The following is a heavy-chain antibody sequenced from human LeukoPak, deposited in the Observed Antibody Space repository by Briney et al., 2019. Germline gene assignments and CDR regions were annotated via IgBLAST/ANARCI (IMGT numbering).Heavy chain of an antibody. D-gene: IGHD1-26*01. Sequence: KPSETLSLTCTVSGGSISSSSYYWGWIRQPPGKGLEWIGSIYYSGSTYYNPSLKSRVTISVDTSKNQFSLKLSSVTAADTAVYYCARGARGGSYWSRYFDYWGQGTLVTVSS. V-gene: IGHV4-39*07. CDR3: ARGARGGSYWSRYFDY. J-gene: IGHJ4*02. CDR2: IYYSGST. CDR1: GGSISSSSYY.